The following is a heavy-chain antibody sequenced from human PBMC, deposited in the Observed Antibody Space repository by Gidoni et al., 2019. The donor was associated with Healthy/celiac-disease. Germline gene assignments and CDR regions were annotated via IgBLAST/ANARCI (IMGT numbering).Heavy chain of an antibody. CDR1: GFSLSNARMG. V-gene: IGHV2-26*01. J-gene: IGHJ4*02. CDR3: ARTQVYSGSSLFDY. Sequence: QVTLKESGPVLVKPTATLTLTCTVSGFSLSNARMGVSWIRQPPGKALEWLAHIFSNDEKSYSTSLKSRLTISKDTSKSQVVLTMTNMDPVDTATYYCARTQVYSGSSLFDYWGQGTLVTVSS. D-gene: IGHD1-26*01. CDR2: IFSNDEK.